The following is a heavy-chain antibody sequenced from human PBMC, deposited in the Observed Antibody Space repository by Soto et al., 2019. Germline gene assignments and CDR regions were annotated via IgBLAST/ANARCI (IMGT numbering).Heavy chain of an antibody. V-gene: IGHV1-2*02. CDR3: ARERYPVISDGMDV. CDR1: GYTFTGYY. Sequence: GASVKVSCKASGYTFTGYYIHWVREAPGQGLEWMGWINPQTGGTSYAQKFQGRVTLSRDTSINTAYLELSRLRFDDAAVYFCARERYPVISDGMDVWGQGTTVTVSS. D-gene: IGHD2-21*01. J-gene: IGHJ6*02. CDR2: INPQTGGT.